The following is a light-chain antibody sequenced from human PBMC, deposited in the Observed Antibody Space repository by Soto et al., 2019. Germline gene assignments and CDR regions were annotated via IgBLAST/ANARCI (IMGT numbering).Light chain of an antibody. CDR2: DVS. CDR1: QSVSNS. J-gene: IGKJ5*01. CDR3: HRRYNVIRVK. V-gene: IGKV3-11*01. Sequence: IVFIHAPNTLSFSTLNRVTLSFRTSQSVSNSLAWYQQKPGQPPRLLIYDVSNRATGIQARFSGSGSGTDFTLTITSLEPEDFAVYFCHRRYNVIRVKFCQGTRPDIK.